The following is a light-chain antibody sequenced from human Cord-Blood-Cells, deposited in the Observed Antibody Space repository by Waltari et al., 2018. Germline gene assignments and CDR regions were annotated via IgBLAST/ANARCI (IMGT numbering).Light chain of an antibody. Sequence: QLVLTQSPSASASLGASVKLTCTPSCGHSSYAIASQQQQPDKGARYLMKLNSDGSHSKGDGIPDRFSGSSSGAWRYLNLSSLQSADAADYDSETWGNGIVVFGGETKLTVL. V-gene: IGLV4-69*01. CDR2: LNSDGSH. J-gene: IGLJ2*01. CDR1: CGHSSYA. CDR3: ETWGNGIVV.